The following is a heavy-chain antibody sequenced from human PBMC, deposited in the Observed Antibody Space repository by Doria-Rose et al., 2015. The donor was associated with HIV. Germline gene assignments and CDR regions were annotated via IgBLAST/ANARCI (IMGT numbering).Heavy chain of an antibody. CDR2: LNPNSGNT. Sequence: KVSCKASGYTFTSYDINWGRQATGQGLEWMGWLNPNSGNTGYAQKFQGRVTMTRNTSISTAYMELSSLTSEDTAVYFCARGFSKLRGDSWGKGTMVTVSS. V-gene: IGHV1-8*02. CDR1: GYTFTSYD. D-gene: IGHD2-2*01. CDR3: ARGFSKLRGDS. J-gene: IGHJ4*02.